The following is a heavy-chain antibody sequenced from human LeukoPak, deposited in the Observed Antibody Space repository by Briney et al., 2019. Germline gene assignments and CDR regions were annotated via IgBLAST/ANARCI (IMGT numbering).Heavy chain of an antibody. V-gene: IGHV1-69*05. Sequence: ASVKVSCKAAGGTFINYAISWVRQAPGQGLEWVGGIIPIFGRGNYEQKFQGRVTITTDDSTSRAYMELRSLITEDTAVYYCARGVSIAAAGLGVYNGFEAWGQRTLVT. CDR1: GGTFINYA. J-gene: IGHJ5*02. CDR2: IIPIFGRG. CDR3: ARGVSIAAAGLGVYNGFEA. D-gene: IGHD6-13*01.